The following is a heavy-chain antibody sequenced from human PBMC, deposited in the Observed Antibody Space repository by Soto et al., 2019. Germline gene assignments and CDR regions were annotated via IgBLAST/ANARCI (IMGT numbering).Heavy chain of an antibody. Sequence: GSLRLSCAASGFTFSSHGMHWVRQEPGKGLEWVAVISYDGSNRYYADSVRGRFTTSRDNSKNTLYLQMNSLRDEDTAVYYCAKDGGLRGGDSSVPFDYWGQGTLVTVSS. CDR2: ISYDGSNR. CDR3: AKDGGLRGGDSSVPFDY. J-gene: IGHJ4*02. CDR1: GFTFSSHG. D-gene: IGHD2-21*01. V-gene: IGHV3-30*18.